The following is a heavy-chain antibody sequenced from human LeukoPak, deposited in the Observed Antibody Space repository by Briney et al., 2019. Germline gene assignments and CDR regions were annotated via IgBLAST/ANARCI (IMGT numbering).Heavy chain of an antibody. CDR2: INWNGGST. CDR3: ARAGIYCSGGSCYSWFDP. CDR1: GFTFDDYG. Sequence: GGSLRLSCAASGFTFDDYGMSWVRQAPGKGLEWVSGINWNGGSTGYADPVKGRFTISRDNAKNSLYLQMNSLRAEDTALYYCARAGIYCSGGSCYSWFDPWGQGTLVTVSS. J-gene: IGHJ5*02. V-gene: IGHV3-20*04. D-gene: IGHD2-15*01.